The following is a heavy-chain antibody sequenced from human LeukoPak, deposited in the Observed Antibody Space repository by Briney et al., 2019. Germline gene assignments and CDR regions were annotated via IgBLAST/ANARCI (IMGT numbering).Heavy chain of an antibody. J-gene: IGHJ3*02. V-gene: IGHV4-30-2*01. D-gene: IGHD3-10*01. CDR2: IYHSGST. CDR1: GGSISSGGYS. Sequence: SETLSLTCAVSGGSISSGGYSWSWIRQPPGKGLEWIGYIYHSGSTYYNPSLKSRVTISVDRSKNQFSLKLSSVTAADTAVYYCARAGLLWHDAFDIWGQGIMVTVSS. CDR3: ARAGLLWHDAFDI.